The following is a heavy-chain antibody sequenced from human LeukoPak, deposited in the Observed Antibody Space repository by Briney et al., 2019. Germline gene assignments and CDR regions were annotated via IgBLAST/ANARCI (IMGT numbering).Heavy chain of an antibody. CDR1: GFTFSSYA. CDR3: AKDPRYSSSWYYFDY. CDR2: ISGSGGST. V-gene: IGHV3-23*01. Sequence: GGSLRLSCAASGFTFSSYAMSWVRQAPGKGLEWVSAISGSGGSTYYADSVKGRFTISRDNSKNTLFLQMNSLRAEDTAVYYCAKDPRYSSSWYYFDYWGQGTLVTVSS. J-gene: IGHJ4*02. D-gene: IGHD6-13*01.